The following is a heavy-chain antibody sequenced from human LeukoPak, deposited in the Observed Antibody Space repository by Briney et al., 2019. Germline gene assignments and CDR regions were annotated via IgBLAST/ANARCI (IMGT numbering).Heavy chain of an antibody. CDR2: IYSGGST. CDR3: ARDGSYCTNGVCYRTRFDY. CDR1: GFTVSGNY. Sequence: GGSLRLSCAASGFTVSGNYMSWVRQAPGKGLEWVSIIYSGGSTYYADSVKGRFTISRDNSKNTLYLQMNSLRAEDTAVYYCARDGSYCTNGVCYRTRFDYWGQGTLVTVSS. D-gene: IGHD2-8*01. V-gene: IGHV3-53*05. J-gene: IGHJ4*02.